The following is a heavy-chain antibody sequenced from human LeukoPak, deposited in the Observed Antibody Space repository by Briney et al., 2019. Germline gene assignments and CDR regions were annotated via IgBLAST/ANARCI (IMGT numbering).Heavy chain of an antibody. D-gene: IGHD3-3*01. CDR3: AREYDFWSGYSH. CDR1: GGTFSSYA. Sequence: SVKVSFEASGGTFSSYAISWVRQAPGQGLEWMGRIIPIFGIANYAQKFQGRVTITADKSTSTAYMELSSLRSEDTAVYYCAREYDFWSGYSHWGQGTLVTVSS. CDR2: IIPIFGIA. V-gene: IGHV1-69*04. J-gene: IGHJ4*02.